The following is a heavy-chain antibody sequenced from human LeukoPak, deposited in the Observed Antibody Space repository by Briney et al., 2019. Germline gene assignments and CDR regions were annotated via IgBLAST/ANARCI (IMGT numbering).Heavy chain of an antibody. Sequence: GESLEISCKGSGYSFTSYWIGWVRQVPGKGLEWMGIIYPGDSDTRYSPSFQGQVTISADKSISTAYLQWSSLKASDTAMYYCARFPVLRFLEWLDYWGQGTLVTVSS. J-gene: IGHJ4*02. CDR1: GYSFTSYW. V-gene: IGHV5-51*01. CDR2: IYPGDSDT. D-gene: IGHD3-3*01. CDR3: ARFPVLRFLEWLDY.